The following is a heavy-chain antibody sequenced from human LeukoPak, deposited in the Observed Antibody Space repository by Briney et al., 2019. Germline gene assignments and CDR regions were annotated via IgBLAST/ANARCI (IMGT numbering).Heavy chain of an antibody. D-gene: IGHD5-24*01. J-gene: IGHJ6*02. Sequence: SETLSLTCTVSGGSISGYFWSWIRQPAGKGLEWIGRIHDNGDSNHNPSLKSRVTMALDTSKNHFSLRLRSVTAADTAVYYCARALQDYYYGMDVWGQGTTVTVSS. CDR2: IHDNGDS. CDR1: GGSISGYF. CDR3: ARALQDYYYGMDV. V-gene: IGHV4-4*07.